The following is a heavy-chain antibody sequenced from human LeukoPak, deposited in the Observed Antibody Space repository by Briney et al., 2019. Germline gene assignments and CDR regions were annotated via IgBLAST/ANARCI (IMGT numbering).Heavy chain of an antibody. V-gene: IGHV3-30-3*01. Sequence: GRSLRLSCAASGFTSSSYAMHWVRQAPGKGLEWVAVISYDGSNKYYADSVKGRFTISRDNAKNSLYLQMNSLRAEDTAVYYCASGVYDFWSGTYYFDYWGQGTLVTVSS. CDR1: GFTSSSYA. D-gene: IGHD3-3*01. CDR3: ASGVYDFWSGTYYFDY. J-gene: IGHJ4*02. CDR2: ISYDGSNK.